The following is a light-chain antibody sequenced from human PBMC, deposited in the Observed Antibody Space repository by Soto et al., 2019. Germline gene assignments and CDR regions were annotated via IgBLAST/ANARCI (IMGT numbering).Light chain of an antibody. CDR3: QQYGSSPPWT. CDR2: GAS. J-gene: IGKJ1*01. V-gene: IGKV3-20*01. CDR1: QSVSSSY. Sequence: EIVLTQSPGTLSLSPGERATLSCRASQSVSSSYLAWYQQKPGQAPRLLIYGASSRATGIPDRFSGSGSGTDCTLPISRLEPEDCAVYYCQQYGSSPPWTFGQGTKVEIK.